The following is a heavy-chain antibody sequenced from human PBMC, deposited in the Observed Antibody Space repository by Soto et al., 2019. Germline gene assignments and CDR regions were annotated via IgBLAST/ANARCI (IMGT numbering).Heavy chain of an antibody. D-gene: IGHD3-22*01. CDR2: INWNGGST. CDR1: GFTFDDYG. V-gene: IGHV3-20*04. Sequence: GGSLRLSCAASGFTFDDYGMSWVRQAPGKGQEWVSGINWNGGSTGYADSVKGRFTISRDNAKKSLYLQMNSLRAEDTALYYCARDVYYYDGLNDSWGQGTLVTVSS. CDR3: ARDVYYYDGLNDS. J-gene: IGHJ4*02.